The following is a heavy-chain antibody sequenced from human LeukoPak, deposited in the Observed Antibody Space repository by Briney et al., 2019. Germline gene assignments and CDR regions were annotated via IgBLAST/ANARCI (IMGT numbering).Heavy chain of an antibody. D-gene: IGHD6-19*01. V-gene: IGHV5-51*01. CDR3: ARRKYSSGWLSYYYYDMDV. Sequence: GESLKISCKGSGYSFTSYRIGWVRQMPGKGLEWMGIIYPGDSDTRYSPSFQGQVTISADKSISTAYLQWSSLKASDTAMYYCARRKYSSGWLSYYYYDMDVWGQGTTVTVSS. CDR2: IYPGDSDT. CDR1: GYSFTSYR. J-gene: IGHJ6*02.